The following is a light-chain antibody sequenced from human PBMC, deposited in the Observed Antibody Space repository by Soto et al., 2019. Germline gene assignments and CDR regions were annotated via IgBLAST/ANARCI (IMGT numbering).Light chain of an antibody. CDR1: QSVGTY. CDR3: QQYDNLLPWT. V-gene: IGKV3-15*01. J-gene: IGKJ1*01. CDR2: GAS. Sequence: EIVMTQSPATLSVSPGERATLSCKASQSVGTYLAWYQQKPGQAPRLLIYGASTRAAGVPARFSGGGSGTEFTLTISSLQSEDFAIYHCQQYDNLLPWTFGQGTKVDIK.